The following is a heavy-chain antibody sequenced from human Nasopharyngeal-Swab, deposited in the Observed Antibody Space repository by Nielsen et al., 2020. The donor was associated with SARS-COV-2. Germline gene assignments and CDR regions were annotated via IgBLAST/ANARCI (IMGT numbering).Heavy chain of an antibody. CDR2: IYSGGST. CDR1: GFTVSSNY. J-gene: IGHJ6*02. D-gene: IGHD2-2*01. Sequence: GESLKISCAASGFTVSSNYMSWVRQAPGKGLEWVSVIYSGGSTYYADSVKGRFTISRDNSKNTLYLQMNSLRAEDTAVYYCASRVYCSSTSCYFASYYYGMDVWGQGTTVTVSS. V-gene: IGHV3-53*01. CDR3: ASRVYCSSTSCYFASYYYGMDV.